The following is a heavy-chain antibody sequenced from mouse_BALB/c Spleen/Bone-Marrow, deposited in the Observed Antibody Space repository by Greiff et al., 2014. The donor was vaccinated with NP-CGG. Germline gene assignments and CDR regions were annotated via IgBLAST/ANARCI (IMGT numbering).Heavy chain of an antibody. CDR1: GYSITSDYA. D-gene: IGHD2-4*01. CDR2: ISYSGST. J-gene: IGHJ2*01. Sequence: EVQLQQSGPGLVKPSQSLSLTCTVTGYSITSDYAWNWIRQFPGNKLEWMGYISYSGSTSHNPSLKSRISITRDTSKNQFFLQLNSVTTEDTATYYCARYDYDGVDYWGQGTTLTVSS. CDR3: ARYDYDGVDY. V-gene: IGHV3-2*02.